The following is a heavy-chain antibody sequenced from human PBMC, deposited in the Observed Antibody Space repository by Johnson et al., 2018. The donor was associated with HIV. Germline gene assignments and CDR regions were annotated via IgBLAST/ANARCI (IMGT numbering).Heavy chain of an antibody. CDR3: ARGGVDYGGNLIGDAFDI. CDR2: ISYDGSNK. Sequence: QVQLVESGGGVVQPGRSLILSCAASGFTFSSYAMHWVRQAPGKGLEWVAVISYDGSNKYYADSVKGRFTISRDNSKNTLYLQMNSLRAEDTAVYYCARGGVDYGGNLIGDAFDIWGQGTMVTVSS. J-gene: IGHJ3*02. CDR1: GFTFSSYA. D-gene: IGHD4-23*01. V-gene: IGHV3-30*04.